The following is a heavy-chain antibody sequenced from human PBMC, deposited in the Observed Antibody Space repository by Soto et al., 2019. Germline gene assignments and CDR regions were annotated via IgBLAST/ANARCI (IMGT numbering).Heavy chain of an antibody. Sequence: ASVKVSCKASGGTYSIYAIIWVRQAPGQGLEWMGGIIPIFGTANYAQKFQGRVTITADKSTSTAYMELSSLRSEDTAVYYCARSSAYSSSWYANYWGQGTPGHRL. CDR1: GGTYSIYA. J-gene: IGHJ4*02. CDR2: IIPIFGTA. V-gene: IGHV1-69*06. D-gene: IGHD6-13*01. CDR3: ARSSAYSSSWYANY.